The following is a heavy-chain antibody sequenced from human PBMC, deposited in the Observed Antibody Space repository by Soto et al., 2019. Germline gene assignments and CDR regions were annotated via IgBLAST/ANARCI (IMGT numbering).Heavy chain of an antibody. D-gene: IGHD3-10*01. J-gene: IGHJ6*02. CDR1: GGSVSSGSYY. Sequence: SETLSLTCTVSGGSVSSGSYYWSWIRQPPGKGLEWIGEINHSGSTNYNPSLKSRVTISVDTSKNQFSLKLSSVTAADTAVYYCARGVGYYGSGSYYNLYYYYGMDVWGQGTTVTVSS. V-gene: IGHV4-39*07. CDR3: ARGVGYYGSGSYYNLYYYYGMDV. CDR2: INHSGST.